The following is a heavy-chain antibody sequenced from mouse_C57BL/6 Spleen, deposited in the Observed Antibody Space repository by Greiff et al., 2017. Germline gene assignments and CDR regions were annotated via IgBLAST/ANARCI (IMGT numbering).Heavy chain of an antibody. CDR3: ARWWLRRDWYFDV. Sequence: QVQLQQPGTELVKPGASVKLSCQASGYTFTSYWMHWVKQRPGQGLEWIGNINPSNGGTNYNEKLKSKATLTVDKSSSTAYMQLSSLTSEVSAVYYCARWWLRRDWYFDVWGTGTTVTVSS. D-gene: IGHD2-2*01. CDR2: INPSNGGT. V-gene: IGHV1-53*01. J-gene: IGHJ1*03. CDR1: GYTFTSYW.